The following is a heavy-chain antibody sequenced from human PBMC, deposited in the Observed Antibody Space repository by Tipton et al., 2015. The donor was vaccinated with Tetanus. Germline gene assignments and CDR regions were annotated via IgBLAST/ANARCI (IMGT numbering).Heavy chain of an antibody. J-gene: IGHJ4*02. CDR1: GDSISSGNYR. Sequence: TLSLTCTVSGDSISSGNYRYNWIRQPPGKGLEWVGSIYYSGSTYYNPSLKSRVTISIDTSKNQFSLKLNSVTAADTAVYFCIGYDYGDYYFDYWGQGTLVTVSS. V-gene: IGHV4-39*01. D-gene: IGHD4-17*01. CDR3: IGYDYGDYYFDY. CDR2: IYYSGST.